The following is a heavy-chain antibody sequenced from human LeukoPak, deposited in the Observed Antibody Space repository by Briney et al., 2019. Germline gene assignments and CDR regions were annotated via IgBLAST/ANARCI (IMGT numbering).Heavy chain of an antibody. V-gene: IGHV3-21*06. Sequence: KPGGSQRLSCAASGFTFTRFNMNRVRQAPGKGLELVSSISTSGTYIYYADSVKGRFTISRDNAKNSLYLQMNSLRAEDTAVYYCARPFYYDSNGGEGMDVWGQGTTVTVSS. D-gene: IGHD3-22*01. J-gene: IGHJ6*02. CDR1: GFTFTRFN. CDR2: ISTSGTYI. CDR3: ARPFYYDSNGGEGMDV.